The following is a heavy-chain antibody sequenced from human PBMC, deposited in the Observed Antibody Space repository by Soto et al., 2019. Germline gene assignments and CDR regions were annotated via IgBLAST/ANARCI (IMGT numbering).Heavy chain of an antibody. J-gene: IGHJ4*02. CDR3: ARDRIAAAGTPYYFDY. D-gene: IGHD6-13*01. CDR1: GGSISSYY. V-gene: IGHV4-4*07. Sequence: ETLSLTCTVSGGSISSYYWSWIRQPAGKGLEWIGRIYTSGSTNYNPSLKSRVTMSVDTSKNQFSLKLSSVTAADTAVYYCARDRIAAAGTPYYFDYWGQGTLVTVSS. CDR2: IYTSGST.